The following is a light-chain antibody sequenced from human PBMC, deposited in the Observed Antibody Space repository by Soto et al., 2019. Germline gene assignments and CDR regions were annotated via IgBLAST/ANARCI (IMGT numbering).Light chain of an antibody. J-gene: IGKJ5*01. V-gene: IGKV1-13*02. CDR3: QQFNSYPSIS. Sequence: AIQLTQSPSSLSASVGDRVTITCRASEGISSALAWYQQKPGKAPKLPIYDASSLESGVPSRFSGSGSGTDLTLTISSLQPEDFATYYCQQFNSYPSISFGQGTRLEIK. CDR2: DAS. CDR1: EGISSA.